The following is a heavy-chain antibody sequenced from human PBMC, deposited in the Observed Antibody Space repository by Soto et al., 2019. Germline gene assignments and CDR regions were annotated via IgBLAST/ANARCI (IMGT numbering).Heavy chain of an antibody. Sequence: QLQLQESGSGLVKPSQTLSLTCAVSGGSISSGGYSWSWIRQPPGKGLEWIGYIYHSGSTYYNPSLKSRVTISVDRSKNQFSLKLSSLTAADTAVYYCARDRDYYYGMDVWGQGTTVTVSS. D-gene: IGHD3-10*01. CDR1: GGSISSGGYS. CDR2: IYHSGST. V-gene: IGHV4-30-2*01. J-gene: IGHJ6*02. CDR3: ARDRDYYYGMDV.